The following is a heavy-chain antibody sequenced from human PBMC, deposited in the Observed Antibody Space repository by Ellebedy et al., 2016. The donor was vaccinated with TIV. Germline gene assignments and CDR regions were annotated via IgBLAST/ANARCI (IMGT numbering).Heavy chain of an antibody. D-gene: IGHD6-13*01. Sequence: SETLSLXXAVYGGSFSGYYWSWIRQPPGKGLEWIGEINHSGSTNYNPSLKSRVTISVDTSKNQFSLKLSSVTAADTAVYYCARLWGWGLEQLANFDYWGQGTLVTVSS. CDR3: ARLWGWGLEQLANFDY. CDR2: INHSGST. V-gene: IGHV4-34*01. CDR1: GGSFSGYY. J-gene: IGHJ4*02.